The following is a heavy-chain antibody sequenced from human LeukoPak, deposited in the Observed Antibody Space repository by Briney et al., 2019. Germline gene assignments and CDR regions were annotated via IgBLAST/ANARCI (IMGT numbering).Heavy chain of an antibody. CDR2: IDPDGSST. CDR3: ARDMTTVRYWYFDL. V-gene: IGHV3-74*03. J-gene: IGHJ2*01. D-gene: IGHD4-17*01. Sequence: PGGSLRLSCAASGFTFSTHWMVWVRRAPGKGLLWVSRIDPDGSSTTYADSVKGRFTISRDNAKNSLYLQMNSLRAEDTAVYYCARDMTTVRYWYFDLWGRGTLVTVSS. CDR1: GFTFSTHW.